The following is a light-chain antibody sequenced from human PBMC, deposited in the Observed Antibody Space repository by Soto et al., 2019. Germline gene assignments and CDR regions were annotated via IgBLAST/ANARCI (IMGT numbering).Light chain of an antibody. CDR2: DAS. J-gene: IGKJ2*01. CDR3: LQYGSSPGYT. Sequence: EIVLTQSPGTLSLPPGERATLSCRASQSVRRSYLAWYQQRPGQSPRLLIYDASSTATGIPDRFSGDGSGTEFTLTLSRLEPEDFAVYYCLQYGSSPGYTFGQGTKLESK. CDR1: QSVRRSY. V-gene: IGKV3-20*01.